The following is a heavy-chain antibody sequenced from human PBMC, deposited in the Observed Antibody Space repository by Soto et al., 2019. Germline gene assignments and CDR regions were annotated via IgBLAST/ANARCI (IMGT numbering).Heavy chain of an antibody. Sequence: QVQLQQWGAGLLKPSETLSLTCAVYGGSFSGYYWSWIRQPPGKGLEWIGEINHSGSTNYNPSLKSRVTISVDTSKNQFSLKLSSVTAADTAVYYCARRIPFDYWGQRTLVTVSS. J-gene: IGHJ4*02. D-gene: IGHD2-21*01. CDR1: GGSFSGYY. CDR2: INHSGST. V-gene: IGHV4-34*01. CDR3: ARRIPFDY.